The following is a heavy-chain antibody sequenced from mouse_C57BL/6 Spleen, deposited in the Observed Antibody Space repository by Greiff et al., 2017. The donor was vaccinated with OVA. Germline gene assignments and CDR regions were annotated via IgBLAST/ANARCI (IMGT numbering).Heavy chain of an antibody. CDR1: GYTFTDYY. CDR3: ARSTAQSFFDY. D-gene: IGHD3-2*02. V-gene: IGHV1-76*01. CDR2: IYPGSGNT. J-gene: IGHJ2*01. Sequence: VQLQQSGAELVRPGASVKLSCKASGYTFTDYYINWVKQRPGQGLEWIARIYPGSGNTYYNEKFKGKATLTAEKSSSTAYMQLSSLTSEDSAVYFCARSTAQSFFDYWGQGTTLTVSS.